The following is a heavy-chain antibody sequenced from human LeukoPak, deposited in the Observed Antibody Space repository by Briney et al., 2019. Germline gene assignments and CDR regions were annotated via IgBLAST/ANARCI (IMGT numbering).Heavy chain of an antibody. CDR3: ARQVSGLSLYYFDY. CDR2: IYFSGNT. D-gene: IGHD6-19*01. J-gene: IGHJ4*02. Sequence: SETLCLTCTVSGGSITSRDHYWGWIRQPPGKRLQWIGSIYFSGNTDYNSSLTSRVTISVDTSRNQFSLKLRSLTAADTAVYYCARQVSGLSLYYFDYWGQGTLITVSS. CDR1: GGSITSRDHY. V-gene: IGHV4-39*01.